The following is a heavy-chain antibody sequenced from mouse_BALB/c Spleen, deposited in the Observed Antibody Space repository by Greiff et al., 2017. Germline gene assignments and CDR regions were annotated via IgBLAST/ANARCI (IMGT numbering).Heavy chain of an antibody. CDR3: ARGSTMITFYAMDY. CDR2: ILPGSGST. J-gene: IGHJ4*01. V-gene: IGHV1-9*01. Sequence: VQLQESGAELMKPGASVKISCKATGYTFSSYWIEWVKQRPGHGLEWIGEILPGSGSTNYNEKFKGKATFTADTSSNTAYMQLSSLTSEDSAVYYCARGSTMITFYAMDYWGQGTSVTVSS. D-gene: IGHD2-4*01. CDR1: GYTFSSYW.